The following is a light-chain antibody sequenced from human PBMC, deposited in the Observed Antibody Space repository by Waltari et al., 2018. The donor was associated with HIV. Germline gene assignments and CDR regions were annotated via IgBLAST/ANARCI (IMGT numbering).Light chain of an antibody. CDR1: QGIHNY. V-gene: IGKV1-27*01. CDR2: AAA. CDR3: QRYNGVPPT. J-gene: IGKJ4*01. Sequence: DVQMTQSPSSLSASVGDSVLLTDRASQGIHNYLAWYQQRPGKVPKLLIYAAATLQSGVPSRFSGRRSGTDFTLTISSLQPEDVASYYCQRYNGVPPTFGGGTKVEIK.